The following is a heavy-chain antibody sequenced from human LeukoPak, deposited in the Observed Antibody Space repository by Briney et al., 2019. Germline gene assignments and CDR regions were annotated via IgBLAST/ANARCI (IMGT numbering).Heavy chain of an antibody. CDR3: ARRGTGVAAGYFHL. Sequence: SSETLSLTCAVSGGSISTSSYYWGWVRQPPGKGLEWIGSIYYTGSTHYNPSLKSRVTISVDASKNQFSLRLSSVTAADTAIYYCARRGTGVAAGYFHLWGQGTLVTVSS. CDR1: GGSISTSSYY. J-gene: IGHJ1*01. D-gene: IGHD6-13*01. V-gene: IGHV4-39*01. CDR2: IYYTGST.